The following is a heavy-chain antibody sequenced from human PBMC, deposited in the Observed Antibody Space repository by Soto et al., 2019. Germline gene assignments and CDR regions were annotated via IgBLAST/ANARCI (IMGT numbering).Heavy chain of an antibody. D-gene: IGHD2-15*01. J-gene: IGHJ1*01. Sequence: QVQLVQSGAEVKKPGASVKVSCKTSGYTFSRYGISWVRQAPGQGLEWMGWISPYNGNRNYAQNLQGRVTMTTDTSTSTAYMQLRSLTSDDTAVYYCARDPEDITDPATSFQHGGQGTLVTVSS. CDR1: GYTFSRYG. V-gene: IGHV1-18*04. CDR3: ARDPEDITDPATSFQH. CDR2: ISPYNGNR.